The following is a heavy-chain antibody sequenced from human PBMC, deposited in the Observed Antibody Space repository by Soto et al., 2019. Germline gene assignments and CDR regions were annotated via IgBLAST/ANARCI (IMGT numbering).Heavy chain of an antibody. D-gene: IGHD1-1*01. Sequence: QVQLVESGGGLVKPGGSLRLSCAASGFTFSDYYMSWIRQAPWKGLAWVSYISSSGSTIYYADSVKGRFTISRDNAKNSRYLQMNRLRAEDTAVYYCARGERERAHDAFDIWGQGTMGTVSS. CDR2: ISSSGSTI. V-gene: IGHV3-11*01. CDR3: ARGERERAHDAFDI. J-gene: IGHJ3*02. CDR1: GFTFSDYY.